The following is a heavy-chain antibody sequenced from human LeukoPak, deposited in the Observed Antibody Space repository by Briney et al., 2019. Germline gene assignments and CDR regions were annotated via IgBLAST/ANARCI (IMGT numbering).Heavy chain of an antibody. J-gene: IGHJ3*02. CDR3: ARRIAAAGNDAFYI. V-gene: IGHV1-2*02. D-gene: IGHD6-13*01. CDR2: INPNSGDT. Sequence: ASVKVSCKASGYTFTDYYIHWVRQAPGQRLGRMGWINPNSGDTNYAQKFQGRVTMTRDTSISTAYMELSRLRSDDTAVYYCARRIAAAGNDAFYIWGQGTMVTVSS. CDR1: GYTFTDYY.